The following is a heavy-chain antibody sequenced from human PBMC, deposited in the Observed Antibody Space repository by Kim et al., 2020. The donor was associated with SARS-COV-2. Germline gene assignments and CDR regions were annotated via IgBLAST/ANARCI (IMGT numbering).Heavy chain of an antibody. D-gene: IGHD6-19*01. Sequence: AESVKGRFTISRDNSKNTLYLQMNSLRAEDTAVYYCAKELTVAGTYCFDPWGQGTLVTVSS. J-gene: IGHJ5*02. V-gene: IGHV3-30*02. CDR3: AKELTVAGTYCFDP.